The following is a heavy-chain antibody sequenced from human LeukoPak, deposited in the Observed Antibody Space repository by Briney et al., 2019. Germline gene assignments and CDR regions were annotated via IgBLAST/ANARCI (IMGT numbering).Heavy chain of an antibody. CDR1: GGSFSGYY. CDR2: INHSGST. Sequence: SETLSLTCAVYGGSFSGYYWSRIRQPPGKGLEWIGEINHSGSTNYNPSLKSRVTISVDTSKNQFSLKLSSVTAADTAVYYCARQQRYYYGSGSTDYWGQGTLVTVSS. J-gene: IGHJ4*02. D-gene: IGHD3-10*01. CDR3: ARQQRYYYGSGSTDY. V-gene: IGHV4-34*01.